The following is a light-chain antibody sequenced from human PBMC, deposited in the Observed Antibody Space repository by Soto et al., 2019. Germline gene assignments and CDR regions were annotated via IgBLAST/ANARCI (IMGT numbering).Light chain of an antibody. CDR1: QGISNH. CDR3: QKYDRAPWT. CDR2: AAS. J-gene: IGKJ1*01. V-gene: IGKV1-27*01. Sequence: DMQMTQSPPSLSASVGDTVAITCRASQGISNHLAWYQQKPGKAPKLLIYAASTLQSEVPSRFTGSGSGTDFTLTISSLQPEDVATYYCQKYDRAPWTFGRGTKVQI.